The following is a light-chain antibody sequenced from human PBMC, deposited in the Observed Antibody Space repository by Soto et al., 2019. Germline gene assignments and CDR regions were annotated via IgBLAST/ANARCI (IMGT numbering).Light chain of an antibody. J-gene: IGKJ2*01. CDR1: QDIRSA. CDR3: LQHHSYPAT. CDR2: RTS. Sequence: DIQMTQSPSSLSASVGDRVTITCRASQDIRSALGWYQQKPGQAPTRLIYRTSTSQSGVSSRFSGAGSGTEFTLTISSLQPVDFATYYCLQHHSYPATFGQGT. V-gene: IGKV1-17*01.